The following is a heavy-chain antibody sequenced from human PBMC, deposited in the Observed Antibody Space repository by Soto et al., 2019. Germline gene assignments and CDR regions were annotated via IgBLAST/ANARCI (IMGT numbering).Heavy chain of an antibody. J-gene: IGHJ4*02. Sequence: SETLSLTCAVYGGSFSGYYRSWIRQPPGKGLEWIGEIKHSGSTNYNPSLKSRVTISVDTSKNQFSLKLSSVTAADTAVYYCARGIKRMVVAATVCDYWGRGTLVTVSS. CDR3: ARGIKRMVVAATVCDY. CDR1: GGSFSGYY. CDR2: IKHSGST. V-gene: IGHV4-34*01. D-gene: IGHD2-15*01.